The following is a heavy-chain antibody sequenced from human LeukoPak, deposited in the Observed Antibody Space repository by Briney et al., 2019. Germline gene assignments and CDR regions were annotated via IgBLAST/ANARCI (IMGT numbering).Heavy chain of an antibody. CDR3: ARDKIVGATIWFDP. J-gene: IGHJ5*02. CDR2: ISSSSSYI. CDR1: GFTFSSYS. Sequence: GGSLRLSCAASGFTFSSYSMNWVRQAPGKGLEWVSSISSSSSYIYYADSVKGRFTISRDNAKNSLYLQMNSLRAEDTAVYYCARDKIVGATIWFDPWGQGTLVTVSS. D-gene: IGHD1-26*01. V-gene: IGHV3-21*01.